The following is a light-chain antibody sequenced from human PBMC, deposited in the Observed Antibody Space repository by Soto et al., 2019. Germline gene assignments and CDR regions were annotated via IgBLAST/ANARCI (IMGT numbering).Light chain of an antibody. Sequence: SYELTQPPSVSVAPGKTATITCGGNNIGSESVHWYQQKPGQAPVLVIYYDSDRPSGIPELFSGSNSGNTATLTISRVEAGDEADYYCQVWDSSSAHPDWVFGGGTKLTVL. CDR3: QVWDSSSAHPDWV. CDR1: NIGSES. V-gene: IGLV3-21*04. J-gene: IGLJ3*02. CDR2: YDS.